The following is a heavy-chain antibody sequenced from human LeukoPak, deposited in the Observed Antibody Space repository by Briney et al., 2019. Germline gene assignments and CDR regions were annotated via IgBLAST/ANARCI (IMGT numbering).Heavy chain of an antibody. CDR3: AKARIAAAGTGAFDV. D-gene: IGHD6-13*01. CDR2: FSATDGSA. J-gene: IGHJ3*01. CDR1: GFTVSNYG. V-gene: IGHV3-23*01. Sequence: GGSLRLSCAASGFTVSNYGMTWVRRAPGKGLEWVSAFSATDGSAQYAESVRGRFTISRDNSKNSLYLQMNSLRDEDTAVYFCAKARIAAAGTGAFDVWGQGTMVTVSS.